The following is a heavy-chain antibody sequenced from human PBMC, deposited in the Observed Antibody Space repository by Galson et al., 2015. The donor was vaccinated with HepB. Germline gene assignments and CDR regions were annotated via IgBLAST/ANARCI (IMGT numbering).Heavy chain of an antibody. CDR3: AKEYVADYYYYGMDV. CDR1: GDSVSSHSAA. V-gene: IGHV6-1*01. D-gene: IGHD6-19*01. CDR2: TYYRSKWYN. J-gene: IGHJ6*02. Sequence: CAISGDSVSSHSAAWNWIRQSPSRGLEWLGRTYYRSKWYNDYAVSVKSRITINPDTSKNQFSLQLYSVTPEDTAVYYCAKEYVADYYYYGMDVWGQGTTVTVSS.